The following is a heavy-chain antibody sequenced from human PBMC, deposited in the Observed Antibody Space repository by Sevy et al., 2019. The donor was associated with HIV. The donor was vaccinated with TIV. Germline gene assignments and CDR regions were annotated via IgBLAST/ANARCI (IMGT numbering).Heavy chain of an antibody. Sequence: GGSLRLSCAASGFSLDDYAMHWVRQSSGKGLEGVAGISWNSGSIGYADSVKGRFTISRDNARNTLYLQMINMRSEDTALYYCARDIGAGSNSETSSPPFFFYYFDSWGQGTLVTVSS. D-gene: IGHD1-26*01. J-gene: IGHJ4*02. CDR3: ARDIGAGSNSETSSPPFFFYYFDS. V-gene: IGHV3-9*01. CDR2: ISWNSGSI. CDR1: GFSLDDYA.